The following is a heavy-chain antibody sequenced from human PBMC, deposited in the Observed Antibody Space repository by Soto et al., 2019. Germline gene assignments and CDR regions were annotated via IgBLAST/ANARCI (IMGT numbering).Heavy chain of an antibody. V-gene: IGHV3-30-3*01. J-gene: IGHJ5*02. CDR1: GFTFSSYA. Sequence: GSLRLSCAASGFTFSSYAMHWVRQAPGKGLEWVAVISYDGSNKYYADSVKGRFTISRDNSKNTLYLQMNSLRAEDTAVYYCARVATAMVSSHWFDPWGQGTLVTVSS. D-gene: IGHD5-18*01. CDR3: ARVATAMVSSHWFDP. CDR2: ISYDGSNK.